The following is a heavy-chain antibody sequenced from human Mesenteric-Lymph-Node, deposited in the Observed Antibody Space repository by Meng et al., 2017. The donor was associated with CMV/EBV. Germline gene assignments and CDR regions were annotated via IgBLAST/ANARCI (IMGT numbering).Heavy chain of an antibody. CDR1: GFSFSSYA. CDR2: ISYSGSSK. V-gene: IGHV3-30*04. J-gene: IGHJ6*02. CDR3: AREGYYYDMDV. Sequence: GESLKISCAASGFSFSSYAIHWVRQASGEGLAWVAVISYSGSSKYYADSVKGRFTISRDNSKSTLYLQMNSLRVDDTAVYYCAREGYYYDMDVWGQGTTVT.